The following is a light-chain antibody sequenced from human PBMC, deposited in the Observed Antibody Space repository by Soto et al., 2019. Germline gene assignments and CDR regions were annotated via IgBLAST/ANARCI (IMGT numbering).Light chain of an antibody. Sequence: DIQLTQSPSFLSASVGDRVTITCRASQGITIHLAWFQQKPGKAPQLLISAASTLQSGVPSRFSGSGSGTEFTLTISSLQPEDFATYYCQQVNSYPLTFGGGTKVEIK. CDR2: AAS. J-gene: IGKJ4*01. CDR3: QQVNSYPLT. V-gene: IGKV1-9*01. CDR1: QGITIH.